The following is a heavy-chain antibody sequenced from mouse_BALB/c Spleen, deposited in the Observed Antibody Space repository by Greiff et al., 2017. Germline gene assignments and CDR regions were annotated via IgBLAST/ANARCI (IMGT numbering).Heavy chain of an antibody. D-gene: IGHD1-1*01. CDR1: GFNIKDTY. V-gene: IGHV14-3*02. CDR3: AYYYGSSYDYYAMDY. CDR2: IDPANGNT. J-gene: IGHJ4*01. Sequence: EVKLMESGAELVKPGASVKLSCTASGFNIKDTYMHWVKQRPEQGLEWIGRIDPANGNTKYDPKFQGKATITADTSSNTAYLQLSSLTSEDTAVYYCAYYYGSSYDYYAMDYWGQGTSVTVSS.